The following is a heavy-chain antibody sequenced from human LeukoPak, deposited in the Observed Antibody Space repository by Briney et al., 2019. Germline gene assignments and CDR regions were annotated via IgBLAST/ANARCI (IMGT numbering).Heavy chain of an antibody. D-gene: IGHD3-9*01. Sequence: GGSLRLSCATSGFTFSDYYMSWIRQAPGKGLVWVSYISSSGTYINSADSVKGRFTISRDYPKNSLYLQMSSLRAEDTAVYYCARQGGDILTGYLDYWGQGTLVTVSS. CDR3: ARQGGDILTGYLDY. CDR1: GFTFSDYY. CDR2: ISSSGTYI. J-gene: IGHJ4*02. V-gene: IGHV3-11*03.